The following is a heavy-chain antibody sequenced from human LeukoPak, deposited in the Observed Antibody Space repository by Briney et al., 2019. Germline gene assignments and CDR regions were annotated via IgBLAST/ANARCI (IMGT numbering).Heavy chain of an antibody. CDR1: GGSISSYY. CDR2: IYYSGST. Sequence: ASETLSLTCTVSGGSISSYYWSWIRQPPGKGLGWIGYIYYSGSTNYNPSLKSRVTISVDTSKNQFSLKLSSVTAADTAVYYCAGHYYDKELDFDYWGQGTLVTVSS. CDR3: AGHYYDKELDFDY. J-gene: IGHJ4*02. V-gene: IGHV4-59*01. D-gene: IGHD3-22*01.